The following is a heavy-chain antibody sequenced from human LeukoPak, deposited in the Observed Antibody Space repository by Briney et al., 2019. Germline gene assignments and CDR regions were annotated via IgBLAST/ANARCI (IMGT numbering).Heavy chain of an antibody. D-gene: IGHD1-26*01. V-gene: IGHV3-23*01. Sequence: GGSLRLSCAASGFTFSSYAMSWVRQAPGKGLEWVSAISGSGGSTYYADSVKGRFTISRDNSKNSLYLHMNSLRAEDTAVYYCARDPTTDFDYWGQGTLVTVSS. CDR1: GFTFSSYA. CDR3: ARDPTTDFDY. J-gene: IGHJ4*02. CDR2: ISGSGGST.